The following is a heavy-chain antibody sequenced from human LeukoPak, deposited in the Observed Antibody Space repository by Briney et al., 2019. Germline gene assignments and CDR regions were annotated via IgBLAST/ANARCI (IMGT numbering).Heavy chain of an antibody. CDR3: AKGSGYEPSYYYYYMDV. J-gene: IGHJ6*03. CDR1: GFTFSSYG. V-gene: IGHV3-30*02. Sequence: GGSLRLSCAASGFTFSSYGMHWVRQAPGKWLEWVAFIRYDGSNKYYADSVKGRFTISRDNSKNTLYLQMNSLRAEDTAVYYCAKGSGYEPSYYYYYMDVWGKGTTVTISS. CDR2: IRYDGSNK. D-gene: IGHD5-12*01.